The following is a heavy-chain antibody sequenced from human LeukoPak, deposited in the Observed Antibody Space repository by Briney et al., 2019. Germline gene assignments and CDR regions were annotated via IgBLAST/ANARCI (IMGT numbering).Heavy chain of an antibody. CDR2: ISWDGGST. CDR3: AKDRDSSGYSTYYFDY. D-gene: IGHD3-22*01. CDR1: GFTFDDYA. Sequence: GGSLRLSCAASGFTFDDYAMHWVRQAPGKGLEWVSLISWDGGSTYYADSVKGRFTISRDNSKNSLYLQMNSLRAEDTALYYCAKDRDSSGYSTYYFDYWGQGTLVTASS. J-gene: IGHJ4*02. V-gene: IGHV3-43D*03.